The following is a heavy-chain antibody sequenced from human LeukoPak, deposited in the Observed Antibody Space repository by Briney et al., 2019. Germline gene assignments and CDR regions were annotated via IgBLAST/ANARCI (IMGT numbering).Heavy chain of an antibody. D-gene: IGHD5-12*01. J-gene: IGHJ5*02. Sequence: SETLSLTCTVFDGSFSGYYWSWIRQPPGKGLEWIGEINHSGSTNYNPSLKSRVTISVDTPKNQFSLKLSSVTAADTAVYYCARLFSGEGWLRSSGTAGNWFDPWGQGTLVTVSS. CDR3: ARLFSGEGWLRSSGTAGNWFDP. V-gene: IGHV4-34*01. CDR2: INHSGST. CDR1: DGSFSGYY.